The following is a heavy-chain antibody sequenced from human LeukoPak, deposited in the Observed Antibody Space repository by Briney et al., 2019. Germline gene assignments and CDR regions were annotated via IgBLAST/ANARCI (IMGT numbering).Heavy chain of an antibody. CDR3: ARGVWWLRYFDY. J-gene: IGHJ4*02. CDR1: GYTFTGYY. V-gene: IGHV1-2*02. Sequence: GASVTVSFKASGYTFTGYYMHWVRQAPGQGLEGMGWINPNSGGTNYAQKFQGRVTMTRDTSISTAYMELSRLRSDDTAVYYCARGVWWLRYFDYWGQGTLVTVSS. CDR2: INPNSGGT. D-gene: IGHD5-12*01.